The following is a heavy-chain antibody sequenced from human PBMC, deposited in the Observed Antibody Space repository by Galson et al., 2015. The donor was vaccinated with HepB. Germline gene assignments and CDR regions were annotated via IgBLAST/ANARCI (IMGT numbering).Heavy chain of an antibody. CDR3: AKGLDAYYDSSGYYYPFDY. Sequence: SLRLSCAASGFTFSSYAMRWVRQAPGKGLEWVSAISGSGGGTYYADSVEGRFTISRDNSKNTLSLQMNSLRVEDTALYYCAKGLDAYYDSSGYYYPFDYWGQGTLVTVSS. CDR2: ISGSGGGT. D-gene: IGHD3-22*01. J-gene: IGHJ4*02. CDR1: GFTFSSYA. V-gene: IGHV3-23*01.